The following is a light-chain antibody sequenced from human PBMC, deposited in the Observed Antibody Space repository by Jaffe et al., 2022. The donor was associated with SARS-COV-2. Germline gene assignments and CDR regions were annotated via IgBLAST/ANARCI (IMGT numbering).Light chain of an antibody. CDR1: QSVSSY. CDR2: DAS. V-gene: IGKV3-11*01. CDR3: QQRSDWPYT. J-gene: IGKJ2*01. Sequence: EIVLTQSPATLSLSPGERATLSCRASQSVSSYLAWYQQKPGQAPRLLIYDASNRATGIPARFSGSGSGTDFTLTISSLEPGDFAVYYCQQRSDWPYTFGQGTELEIK.